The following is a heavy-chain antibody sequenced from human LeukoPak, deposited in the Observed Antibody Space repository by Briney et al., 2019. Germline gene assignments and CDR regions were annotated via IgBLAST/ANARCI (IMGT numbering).Heavy chain of an antibody. CDR2: ISSSSSYI. J-gene: IGHJ3*02. D-gene: IGHD6-13*01. CDR1: GFTFSSYS. Sequence: KTGGSLRLSCAASGFTFSSYSMNWVRQAPGKGLEWVSSISSSSSYIYYADSVKGRFTISRDNAKNSLYLQMNSLRAEDTAVYYCAREGSGGIEYSSSWYLPTDAFDIWGQGTMVTVSS. CDR3: AREGSGGIEYSSSWYLPTDAFDI. V-gene: IGHV3-21*01.